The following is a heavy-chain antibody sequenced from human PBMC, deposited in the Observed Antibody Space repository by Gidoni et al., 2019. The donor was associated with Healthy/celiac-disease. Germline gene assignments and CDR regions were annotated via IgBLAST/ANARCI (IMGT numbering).Heavy chain of an antibody. D-gene: IGHD3-10*02. CDR2: IYPGDSDT. Sequence: EVQLVQSGAEVNKPGASLKISCQGSGYSFTSYWIGWVRQMPGKGLEWMGIIYPGDSDTRYSPSFQGQVTISADKSISTAYLQWSSLKASDTAMYYCARHMFGRFYYYYGMDVWGQGTTVTVSS. J-gene: IGHJ6*02. CDR1: GYSFTSYW. CDR3: ARHMFGRFYYYYGMDV. V-gene: IGHV5-51*01.